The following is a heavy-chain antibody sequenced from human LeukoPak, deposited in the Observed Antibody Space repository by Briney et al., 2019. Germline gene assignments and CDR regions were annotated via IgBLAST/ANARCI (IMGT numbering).Heavy chain of an antibody. V-gene: IGHV4-39*07. CDR2: FYYGGST. Sequence: SETLSLTCTVSGGSISNEKYYWGWIRQPPGKGLEWIGSFYYGGSTYHNPSLRGRMIISLDTSKNRFSLKLNFVTAADTAVYYCGSSHSSSWYDYWGQGALVTVSS. CDR1: GGSISNEKYY. J-gene: IGHJ4*02. CDR3: GSSHSSSWYDY. D-gene: IGHD6-13*01.